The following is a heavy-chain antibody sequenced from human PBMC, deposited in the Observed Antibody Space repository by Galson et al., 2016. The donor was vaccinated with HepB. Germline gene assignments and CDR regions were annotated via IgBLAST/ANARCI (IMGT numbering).Heavy chain of an antibody. CDR3: ARRRRTRNPINWPQKVPTWFDP. CDR2: VYYNGNT. J-gene: IGHJ5*02. Sequence: SETLSLTCGVSGGSFTGYYWVWIRQSPGQGLEWIGEVYYNGNTDYSPALASRATISIDTSKSQIPLNLTSVTAAYTATYYCARRRRTRNPINWPQKVPTWFDPWGQGTLVTVSS. D-gene: IGHD1-1*01. CDR1: GGSFTGYY. V-gene: IGHV4-34*01.